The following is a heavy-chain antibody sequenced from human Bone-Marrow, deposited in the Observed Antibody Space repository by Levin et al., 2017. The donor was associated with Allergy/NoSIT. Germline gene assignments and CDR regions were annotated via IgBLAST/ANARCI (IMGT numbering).Heavy chain of an antibody. D-gene: IGHD1/OR15-1a*01. CDR1: GFSLSTSGMC. J-gene: IGHJ5*02. CDR3: ARVTHNWNKGNWFDP. V-gene: IGHV2-70*01. Sequence: SGPTLVKPTQTLTLTCIFSGFSLSTSGMCVSWIRQPPGKALEWLALIDWDDDKYYSTSLKTRLTISKDTSKNQVVLTMTNMDPVDTATYYCARVTHNWNKGNWFDPWGQGTLVTVSS. CDR2: IDWDDDK.